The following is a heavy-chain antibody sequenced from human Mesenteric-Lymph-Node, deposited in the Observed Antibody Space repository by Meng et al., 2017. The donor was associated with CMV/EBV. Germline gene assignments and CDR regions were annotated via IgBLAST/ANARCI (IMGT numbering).Heavy chain of an antibody. V-gene: IGHV4-39*01. D-gene: IGHD6-19*01. J-gene: IGHJ4*02. CDR3: ARHDTVASPFAY. CDR2: IYYSGGT. CDR1: GDSISGNTFY. Sequence: TVSGDSISGNTFYWAWIRQTPGKGLEWVATIYYSGGTYYDPSLKRRATLSVDTSNNEFSLSLNSMTAADTGVYYCARHDTVASPFAYWGQGTLVTSPQ.